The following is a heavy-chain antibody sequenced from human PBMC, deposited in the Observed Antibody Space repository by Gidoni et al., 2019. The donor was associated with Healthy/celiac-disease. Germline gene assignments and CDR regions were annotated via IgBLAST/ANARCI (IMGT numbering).Heavy chain of an antibody. CDR1: GGSISSSSSY. Sequence: QLQLQESGPGLVKPSETLSLTCTVSGGSISSSSSYWGWIRQPPGKGLEWIGSIYYSGSTYYNPALKSRVTISVDTSKNQFSLKLRSATAADTAVYYCARDTWLQRYYYFDYWGQGTLVTVSS. CDR3: ARDTWLQRYYYFDY. V-gene: IGHV4-39*07. J-gene: IGHJ4*02. D-gene: IGHD5-18*01. CDR2: IYYSGST.